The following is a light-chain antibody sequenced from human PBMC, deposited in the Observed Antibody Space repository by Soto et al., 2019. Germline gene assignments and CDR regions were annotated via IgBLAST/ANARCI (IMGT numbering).Light chain of an antibody. V-gene: IGKV3-15*01. CDR2: GAS. Sequence: EIVMTQSPGTLSVSQGERATLSCRASQSVSSNLAWYQQKPGQAPRLLIYGASARATGIPARFTGSGSGTEFTLTISSLQSEDIAVYYCQQYNNWPKTFGQGTKVDIK. CDR1: QSVSSN. CDR3: QQYNNWPKT. J-gene: IGKJ1*01.